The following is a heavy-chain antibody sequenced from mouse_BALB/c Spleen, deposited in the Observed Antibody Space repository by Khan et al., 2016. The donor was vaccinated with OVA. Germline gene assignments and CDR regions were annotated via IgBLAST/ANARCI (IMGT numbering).Heavy chain of an antibody. Sequence: EVELVESGGGLVQPGGSRKLSCAASGFTFSSFGMHWVRQAPEKGLEWVAYISSGSSTIYYADSVKGRFTISRDNPKNTLFLQMTSLRSEDTAMYYCASPVITTAKGAMDYWGQGTSVTVSP. D-gene: IGHD1-2*01. CDR3: ASPVITTAKGAMDY. CDR2: ISSGSSTI. CDR1: GFTFSSFG. V-gene: IGHV5-17*02. J-gene: IGHJ4*01.